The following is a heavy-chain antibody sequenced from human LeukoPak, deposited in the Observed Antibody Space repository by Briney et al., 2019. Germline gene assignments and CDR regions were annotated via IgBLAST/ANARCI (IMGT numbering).Heavy chain of an antibody. CDR3: ARVRLADERAWAY. CDR2: ITPKSGDT. D-gene: IGHD3-3*02. Sequence: GASVKVSCKASGYTFSDCYIHWVRPAPGQGLEYVGWITPKSGDTYSPQRFQGRVTMTRDASISTAYMELSSLRSDDTAVYFCARVRLADERAWAYWGQGTLVTVSS. J-gene: IGHJ4*02. CDR1: GYTFSDCY. V-gene: IGHV1-2*02.